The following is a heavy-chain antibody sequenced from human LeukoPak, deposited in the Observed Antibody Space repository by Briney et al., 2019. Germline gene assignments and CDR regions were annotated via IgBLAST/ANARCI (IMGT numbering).Heavy chain of an antibody. D-gene: IGHD4-17*01. J-gene: IGHJ6*02. CDR3: ARDWYGDPYYYGMDV. CDR1: GGSISSSNW. Sequence: SETLSLTCAVSGGSISSSNWWSWVRQPPGKGLEWIGEIYHSGSTNYNPSLKSRVTISVDKSKNQFSLKLSSVTAADTAVYYCARDWYGDPYYYGMDVWGQGTTVTVSS. CDR2: IYHSGST. V-gene: IGHV4-4*02.